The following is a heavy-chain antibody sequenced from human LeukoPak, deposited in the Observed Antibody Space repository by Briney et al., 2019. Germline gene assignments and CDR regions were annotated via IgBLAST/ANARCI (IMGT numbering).Heavy chain of an antibody. V-gene: IGHV4-34*01. Sequence: SETLSLTCAVYGGSFSGYYWSWIRQPPGKGLEWIGEINHSGSTNYNPSLKSRVTISVDTSKNQFSLKLSSVTAADTAVYYCGRDSAVGGFYYWGKGTLLTVSS. CDR1: GGSFSGYY. D-gene: IGHD3-16*01. CDR2: INHSGST. CDR3: GRDSAVGGFYY. J-gene: IGHJ4*02.